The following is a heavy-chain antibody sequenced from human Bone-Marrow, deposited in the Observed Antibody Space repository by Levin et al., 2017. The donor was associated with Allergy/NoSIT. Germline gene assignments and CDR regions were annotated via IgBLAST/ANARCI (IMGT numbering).Heavy chain of an antibody. CDR1: GGTFSSYA. Sequence: SVKVSCKASGGTFSSYAISWVRQAPGQGLEWMGGIIPIFGTANYAQKFQGRVTITADKSTSTAYMELSSLRSEDTAVYYCASGMPTVTTEKFDYWGQGTLVTVSS. V-gene: IGHV1-69*06. D-gene: IGHD4-17*01. CDR2: IIPIFGTA. J-gene: IGHJ4*02. CDR3: ASGMPTVTTEKFDY.